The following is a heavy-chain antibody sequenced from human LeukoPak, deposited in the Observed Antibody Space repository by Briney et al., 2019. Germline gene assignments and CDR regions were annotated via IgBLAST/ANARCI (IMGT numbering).Heavy chain of an antibody. CDR1: GFTFSNYG. CDR2: IYSGGST. D-gene: IGHD6-19*01. J-gene: IGHJ4*02. CDR3: ARDSLTGSDSSGWYPFDY. V-gene: IGHV3-66*01. Sequence: GGSLRLSCAASGFTFSNYGIHWVRQAPGKGLEWVSVIYSGGSTYYADSVKGRFTISRDNSKNTLYLQMNSLRAEDTAVYYCARDSLTGSDSSGWYPFDYWGQGTLVTVSS.